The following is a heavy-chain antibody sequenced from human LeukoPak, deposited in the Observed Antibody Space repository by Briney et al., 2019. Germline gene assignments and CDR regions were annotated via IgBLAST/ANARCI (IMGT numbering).Heavy chain of an antibody. CDR2: INERGSST. CDR1: GFTFSNSW. CDR3: ARDTMTLHYYYYGMDV. D-gene: IGHD3-22*01. V-gene: IGHV3-74*01. Sequence: GGSLRLSCAASGFTFSNSWLHWVRQAPGKGLVWVSRINERGSSTSYADSVKGRFTISRDNSKNTLYLQMNSLRAEDTAVYYCARDTMTLHYYYYGMDVWGQGTTVTVSS. J-gene: IGHJ6*02.